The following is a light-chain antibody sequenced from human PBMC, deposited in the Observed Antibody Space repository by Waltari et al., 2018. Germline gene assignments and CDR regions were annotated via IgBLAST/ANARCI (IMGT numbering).Light chain of an antibody. CDR1: SNNVGNQG. CDR2: RNN. Sequence: QAGLTQPPSVSADLRQTATLTCTGNSNNVGNQGAAWLQQHQGRPPKLVSYRNNTRPSGISERFSASRSGNTASLTISELQPEDETDYYCSAWDSGLTVWLFDGGTKLTVL. V-gene: IGLV10-54*04. CDR3: SAWDSGLTVWL. J-gene: IGLJ3*02.